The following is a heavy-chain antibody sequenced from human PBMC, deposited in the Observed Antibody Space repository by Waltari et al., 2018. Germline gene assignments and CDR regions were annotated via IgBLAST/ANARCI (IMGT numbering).Heavy chain of an antibody. V-gene: IGHV1-3*01. CDR3: ARGKRDFYYGMDV. Sequence: VQLVQPGAEVKKPGASVKISCKASGYTFTSNDMHWWRQAPGQRLERMGCINAGNGNTKYSQKCQVRVTIPRDPAARTAYVELGRLQFEHTPVYYCARGKRDFYYGMDVWGQGTTVTVAS. CDR1: GYTFTSND. J-gene: IGHJ6*02. D-gene: IGHD6-13*01. CDR2: INAGNGNT.